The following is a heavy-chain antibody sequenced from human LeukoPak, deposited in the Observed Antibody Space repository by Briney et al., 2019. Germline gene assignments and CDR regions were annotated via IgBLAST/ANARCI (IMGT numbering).Heavy chain of an antibody. CDR1: GFTFSSYA. D-gene: IGHD2-15*01. CDR2: ISGSGGST. V-gene: IGHV3-23*01. Sequence: GGSLRLSCAASGFTFSSYAMSWVRQAPGKGLEWVSAISGSGGSTYYADSVKGRFTIFRDNSKNTLYLQMNSLRAEDTAVYYCAKGIVVVVAATDAFDIWGQGTMVTASS. J-gene: IGHJ3*02. CDR3: AKGIVVVVAATDAFDI.